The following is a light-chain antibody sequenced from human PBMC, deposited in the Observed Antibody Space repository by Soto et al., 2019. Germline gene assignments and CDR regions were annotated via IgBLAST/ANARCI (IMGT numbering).Light chain of an antibody. V-gene: IGLV2-23*02. J-gene: IGLJ2*01. Sequence: HSVLTQPASVSGSPGQSITISCTGTSSDVGSYNLVSWYQQRPGKAPKLMIYEVSKRPSGVSTRFSGSKSGNTASLTISGLQAVDEADYFCSSYTSSNTLIFGGGTKVTVL. CDR2: EVS. CDR3: SSYTSSNTLI. CDR1: SSDVGSYNL.